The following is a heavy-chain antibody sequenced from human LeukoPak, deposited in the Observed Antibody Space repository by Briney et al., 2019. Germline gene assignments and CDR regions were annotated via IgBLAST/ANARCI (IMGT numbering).Heavy chain of an antibody. Sequence: GGSLRLSCAASGFTFSSHLMHWVRQAPGKGLVWVSRISSDGTYTNYADAVKGRFTISRDNSKNTLYLQMYSLRAEDTAIYYCAKAPPYTKYFDYWGQGTPLTVSS. D-gene: IGHD1-1*01. CDR1: GFTFSSHL. J-gene: IGHJ4*02. CDR2: ISSDGTYT. V-gene: IGHV3-74*01. CDR3: AKAPPYTKYFDY.